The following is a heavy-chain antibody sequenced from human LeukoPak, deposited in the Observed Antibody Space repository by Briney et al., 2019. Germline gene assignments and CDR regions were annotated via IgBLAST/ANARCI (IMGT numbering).Heavy chain of an antibody. CDR3: ARGHSGWYFNYFDY. V-gene: IGHV1-8*03. Sequence: GASVKVSCKASGYTFTSYDINWVRQATGQGLEWMGWMNPNSGNTGYAQKFQGRVTITRNTSISTAYMELSSLRSEDTAVYYCARGHSGWYFNYFDYWGQGTLVTVSS. D-gene: IGHD6-19*01. CDR2: MNPNSGNT. CDR1: GYTFTSYD. J-gene: IGHJ4*02.